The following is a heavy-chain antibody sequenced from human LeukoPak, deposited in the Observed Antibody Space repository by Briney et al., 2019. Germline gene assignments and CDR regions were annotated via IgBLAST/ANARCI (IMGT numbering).Heavy chain of an antibody. CDR1: GLTFSLYS. V-gene: IGHV3-64*04. CDR2: ISTNGGST. J-gene: IGHJ4*02. CDR3: ARGYSSPDY. Sequence: PGGSLRLSCSASGLTFSLYSMHWVRQAPGKGLEYVSGISTNGGSTYYADSVKGRFTISRDNSKNTLYLQMNSLRAEDTAVYYCARGYSSPDYWGQGTLVTVSS. D-gene: IGHD6-13*01.